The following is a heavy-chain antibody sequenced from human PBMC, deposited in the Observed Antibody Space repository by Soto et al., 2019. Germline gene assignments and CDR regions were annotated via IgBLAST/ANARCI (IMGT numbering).Heavy chain of an antibody. D-gene: IGHD3-22*01. J-gene: IGHJ4*02. V-gene: IGHV3-30-3*01. CDR2: ISYDGSNK. CDR3: ARDQVGYYYDSSGYLPQDY. CDR1: GFTFSSYA. Sequence: ESGGGVVQPGRSLRLSCAASGFTFSSYAMHWVRQAPGKGLEWVAVISYDGSNKYYADSVKGRFTISRDNSKNTLYLQMNSLRAEDTAVYYCARDQVGYYYDSSGYLPQDYWGQGTLVTVSS.